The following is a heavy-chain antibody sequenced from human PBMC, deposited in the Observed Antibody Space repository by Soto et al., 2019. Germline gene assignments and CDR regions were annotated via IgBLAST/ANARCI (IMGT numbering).Heavy chain of an antibody. D-gene: IGHD5-12*01. CDR1: DGSRCRYY. J-gene: IGHJ3*02. V-gene: IGHV4-59*08. CDR3: ARHLAYSGYIKRENDAFDI. CDR2: IYYSGST. Sequence: PSETLSLACTVADGSRCRYYWSWIRQNPGRGLEWIGYIYYSGSTNYNPSLQSRVTISVDTSKNQFSLKLSSVTAADTAVYYCARHLAYSGYIKRENDAFDIWGQGTMVTVSS.